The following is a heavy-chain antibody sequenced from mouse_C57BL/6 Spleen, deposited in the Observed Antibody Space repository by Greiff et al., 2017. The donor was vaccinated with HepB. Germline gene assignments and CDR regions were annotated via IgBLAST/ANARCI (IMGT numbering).Heavy chain of an antibody. CDR2: ISSGSSTL. D-gene: IGHD1-1*01. V-gene: IGHV5-17*01. CDR1: GFTFSDYG. CDR3: ARPELRYAMDY. J-gene: IGHJ4*01. Sequence: EVQRVESGGGLVKPGGSLKLSCAASGFTFSDYGMHWVRQAPEKGLEWVAYISSGSSTLYYADTVKGRFTISRDNAKNTLFLKMTSLRSEDTAMYYCARPELRYAMDYWGQGTSVTVSS.